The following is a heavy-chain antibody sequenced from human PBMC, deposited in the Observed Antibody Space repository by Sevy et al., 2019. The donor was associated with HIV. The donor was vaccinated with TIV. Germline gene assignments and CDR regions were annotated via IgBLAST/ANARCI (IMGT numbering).Heavy chain of an antibody. Sequence: GGSLRLSCAASGFNFITYTMNWVRQAPGKGLEWVSSFGTSSSYIYYADSVRGRFTISRDNAKNSLSLQMNSLRAEDMAVYYCARANLDSSGSYDAFDIWGHGTMVTVSS. V-gene: IGHV3-21*01. J-gene: IGHJ3*02. CDR2: FGTSSSYI. D-gene: IGHD3-22*01. CDR1: GFNFITYT. CDR3: ARANLDSSGSYDAFDI.